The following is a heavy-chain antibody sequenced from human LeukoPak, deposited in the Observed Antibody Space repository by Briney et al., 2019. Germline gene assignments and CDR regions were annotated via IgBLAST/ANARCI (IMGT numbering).Heavy chain of an antibody. J-gene: IGHJ4*02. CDR1: GFTFDDYA. CDR2: ISGSGGST. V-gene: IGHV3-23*01. CDR3: AKPLNYYYDSSGYYLFGY. Sequence: GGSLRLSCAASGFTFDDYAMHWVRQAPGKGLEWVSAISGSGGSTYYADSVKGRFTISRDNSKNTLYLQMNSLRAEDTAVYYCAKPLNYYYDSSGYYLFGYWGQGTLVTVSS. D-gene: IGHD3-22*01.